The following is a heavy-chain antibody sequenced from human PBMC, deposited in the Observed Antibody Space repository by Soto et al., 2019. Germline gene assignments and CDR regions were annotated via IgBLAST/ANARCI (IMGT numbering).Heavy chain of an antibody. D-gene: IGHD3-3*01. CDR1: GFTFDDYA. V-gene: IGHV3-9*01. CDR3: AKAGFWSGYYSLVDY. Sequence: EVQLVESGGGLVQPGRSLRLSCAASGFTFDDYAMPWVRQAPGKGLEWVSGISWNSGSIGYADSVKGRFTISRDNAKNSLYLQMNSLRAEDTALYYCAKAGFWSGYYSLVDYWGQGTLVTVSS. CDR2: ISWNSGSI. J-gene: IGHJ4*02.